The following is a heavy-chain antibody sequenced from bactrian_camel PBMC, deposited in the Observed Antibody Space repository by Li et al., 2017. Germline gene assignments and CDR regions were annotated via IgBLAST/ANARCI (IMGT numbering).Heavy chain of an antibody. CDR3: TTWTTGWASDY. CDR2: ILTGGGAT. V-gene: IGHV3S54*01. CDR1: EYGYDINY. J-gene: IGHJ4*01. D-gene: IGHD5*01. Sequence: VQLVESGGGSVQAGGSLRLSCAASEYGYDINYMGWFRQAPGKEREGVAAILTGGGATVYADSVKGRFTISRDNAKNTLYLQMNSLKSEDTALYYCTTWTTGWASDYWGQGTQVTVS.